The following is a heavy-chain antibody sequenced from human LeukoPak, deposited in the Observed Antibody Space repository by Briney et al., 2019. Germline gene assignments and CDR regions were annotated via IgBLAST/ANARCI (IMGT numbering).Heavy chain of an antibody. CDR1: GFSFDDYG. CDR3: AKGLATVRSLNSFDY. D-gene: IGHD2/OR15-2a*01. Sequence: GGSLRLSCAASGFSFDDYGMSWVRQAPGKGLEWVSGINWNGGSTGYADSVKGRFTISRDNAKNSLYLQMNSLRAEDTAVYYCAKGLATVRSLNSFDYWGQGTLVTVSS. J-gene: IGHJ4*02. CDR2: INWNGGST. V-gene: IGHV3-20*04.